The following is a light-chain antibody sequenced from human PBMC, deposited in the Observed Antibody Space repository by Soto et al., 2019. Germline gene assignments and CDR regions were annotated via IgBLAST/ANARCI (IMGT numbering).Light chain of an antibody. V-gene: IGKV4-1*01. CDR1: QSVLYSSNNKNY. J-gene: IGKJ3*01. CDR2: WAS. CDR3: HQYYTNTLT. Sequence: DIVMTQSPDSLAVSLGERATINCKSSQSVLYSSNNKNYLAWYQQKPGQPPKLLIYWASTRESGVPDRFSGSGSGTDFTITISSLQAEDGAVSYCHQYYTNTLTFGPGPNVDIK.